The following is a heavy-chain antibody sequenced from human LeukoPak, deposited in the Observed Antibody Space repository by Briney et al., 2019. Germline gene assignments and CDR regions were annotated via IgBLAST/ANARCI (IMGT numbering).Heavy chain of an antibody. CDR3: ARVPSGGDRFDP. CDR2: MNPNSGNT. D-gene: IGHD3-16*01. Sequence: ASVKVSCKSSGYTLAGYYMHWVRQATGQGLEWMGWMNPNSGNTGYAQKFQGRVTITRNTSINTAYMELSSLRSEDTAVYYCARVPSGGDRFDPWGQGTLVTVSS. CDR1: GYTLAGYY. J-gene: IGHJ5*02. V-gene: IGHV1-8*03.